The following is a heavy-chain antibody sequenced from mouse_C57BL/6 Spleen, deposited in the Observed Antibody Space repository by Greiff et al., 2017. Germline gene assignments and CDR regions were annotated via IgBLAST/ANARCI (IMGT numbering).Heavy chain of an antibody. Sequence: EVKLMESGGGLVQPKGSLKLSCAASGFSFNTYAMNWVRQAPGKGLEWVARIRSKSNNYATYYADSVKDRFTISRDDSESMLYLQMNNLKTEDTAMYYCVRHGGRGAMDYWGQGTSVTVSS. CDR2: IRSKSNNYAT. CDR1: GFSFNTYA. CDR3: VRHGGRGAMDY. J-gene: IGHJ4*01. V-gene: IGHV10-1*01. D-gene: IGHD3-3*01.